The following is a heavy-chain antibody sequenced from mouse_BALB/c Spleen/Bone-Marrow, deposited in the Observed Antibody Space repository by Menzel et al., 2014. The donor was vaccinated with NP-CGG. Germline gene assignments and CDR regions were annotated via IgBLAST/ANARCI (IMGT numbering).Heavy chain of an antibody. CDR2: INPDSSTI. CDR3: ARQGYYGKGDY. D-gene: IGHD2-1*01. J-gene: IGHJ2*01. CDR1: GFDFSRYW. V-gene: IGHV4-1*02. Sequence: EVKVEESGGGPVQPGGSLRLSCAASGFDFSRYWMSWVRQAPGKGLEWIGEINPDSSTINYTPSLKDKFIISRDNAKNTLYLQMSKVRSEDTALYYCARQGYYGKGDYWGQGTTLTVSS.